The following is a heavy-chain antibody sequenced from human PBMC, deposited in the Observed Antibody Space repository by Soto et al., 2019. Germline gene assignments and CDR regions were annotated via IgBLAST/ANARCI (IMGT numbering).Heavy chain of an antibody. CDR1: GYTFTSYG. V-gene: IGHV1-18*01. D-gene: IGHD1-1*01. J-gene: IGHJ4*02. CDR2: ISAHNGNT. CDR3: ARGRYGDY. Sequence: QVHLVQSGAEVKKPGASVKVSCKGSGYTFTSYGITWVRQAPGQGLEWMGWISAHNGNTDYAQKLQGRVTVTRDTSTSTASMELRSLRYDDTAVYYCARGRYGDYWGQGALVTVSS.